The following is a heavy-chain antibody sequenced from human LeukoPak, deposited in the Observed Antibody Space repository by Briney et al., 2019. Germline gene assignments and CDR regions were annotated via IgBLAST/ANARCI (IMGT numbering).Heavy chain of an antibody. CDR1: GFTFSTYN. J-gene: IGHJ4*02. Sequence: PGGSLRLSCAASGFTFSTYNMNWVRQAPGKGLEWVSYISSSSSTIKYADSVRGRFTISRDNANNSLYLQMNSLRDEETAVYYCARDTTAWVYWGQGTLVTVSS. CDR3: ARDTTAWVY. D-gene: IGHD4-17*01. V-gene: IGHV3-48*02. CDR2: ISSSSSTI.